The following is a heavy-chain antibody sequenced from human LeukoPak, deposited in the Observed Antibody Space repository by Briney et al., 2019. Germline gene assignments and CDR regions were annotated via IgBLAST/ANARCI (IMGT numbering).Heavy chain of an antibody. CDR1: GGSFSGYY. J-gene: IGHJ4*02. Sequence: SETLSLTCAVYGGSFSGYYWGWIRQPPGKGLEWIGSIYHSGSTYYSPSLKSRVTVSVDTSKNQFSLKLSSVTAADTAVYYCAGRDREYNYFDYWGQGTLVTVSS. CDR3: AGRDREYNYFDY. V-gene: IGHV4-38-2*01. CDR2: IYHSGST. D-gene: IGHD2/OR15-2a*01.